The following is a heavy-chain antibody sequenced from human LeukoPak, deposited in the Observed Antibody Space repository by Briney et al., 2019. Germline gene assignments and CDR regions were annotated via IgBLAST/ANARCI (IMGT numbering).Heavy chain of an antibody. J-gene: IGHJ4*02. CDR1: GFTFSSYS. Sequence: GGSLRLSCAASGFTFSSYSMSWVRQAPGKGLEWVANIKEDGSEKYYVDSVKGRFTISRDNAKNSLFLQMNSLRAEDTAVYYCARNLPAADYWGQGTLVTVSS. CDR3: ARNLPAADY. D-gene: IGHD2-2*01. CDR2: IKEDGSEK. V-gene: IGHV3-7*01.